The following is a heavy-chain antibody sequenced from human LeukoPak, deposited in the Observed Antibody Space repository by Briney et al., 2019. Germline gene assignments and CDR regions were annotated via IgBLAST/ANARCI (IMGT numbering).Heavy chain of an antibody. V-gene: IGHV3-30-3*01. CDR1: GFTFSTYA. J-gene: IGHJ6*02. Sequence: PGGSLRLSCAASGFTFSTYAMHWVRQAPGKGLEWVAVISYDGSSNYYADSVKGRFTISRDNSKNTLYLQMNSLRAEDTAVYYCARDIYYGSGVDYYGMDVWGQGTTVTVSS. D-gene: IGHD3-10*01. CDR2: ISYDGSSN. CDR3: ARDIYYGSGVDYYGMDV.